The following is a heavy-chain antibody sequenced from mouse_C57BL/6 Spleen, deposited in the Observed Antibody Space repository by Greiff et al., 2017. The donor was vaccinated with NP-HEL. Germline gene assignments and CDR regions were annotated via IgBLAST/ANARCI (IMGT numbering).Heavy chain of an antibody. J-gene: IGHJ3*01. CDR3: AKGDYDAFAY. CDR2: IYPGSGNT. Sequence: VQRVESGAELVRPGASVKLSCKASGYTFTDYYINWVKQRPGQGLEWIARIYPGSGNTYYNEKFKGKATLTAEKSSSTAYMQLSSLTSEDSAVYFCAKGDYDAFAYWGQGTLVTVSA. D-gene: IGHD2-4*01. CDR1: GYTFTDYY. V-gene: IGHV1-76*01.